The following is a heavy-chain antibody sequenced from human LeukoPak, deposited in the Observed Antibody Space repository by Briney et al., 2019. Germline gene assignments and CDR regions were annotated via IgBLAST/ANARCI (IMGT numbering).Heavy chain of an antibody. J-gene: IGHJ3*02. CDR3: AITPPDIVVVPAADQEAFDI. D-gene: IGHD2-2*01. V-gene: IGHV1-69*05. Sequence: ASVKVSCKASGGTFSSYAISWVRQAPGQGLEWMGGIIPIFGTANYAQKFQGRVTITTDESTSTAYMELSSLRSEDTAVYYCAITPPDIVVVPAADQEAFDIWGQGTMVTVS. CDR1: GGTFSSYA. CDR2: IIPIFGTA.